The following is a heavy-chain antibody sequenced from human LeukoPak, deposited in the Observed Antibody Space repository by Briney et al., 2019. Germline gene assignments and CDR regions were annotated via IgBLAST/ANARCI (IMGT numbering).Heavy chain of an antibody. CDR2: ISSSSSYI. Sequence: GGSLRLSCAASGFTFSSYSMNWVRQAPGKGLEWVSSISSSSSYIYYADSVKGRFTISRDNAKNSLYLQMNSLRAEDTAVYYCAKDPGLRYFDWLLLGPVDYWGQGTLVTVSS. D-gene: IGHD3-9*01. CDR1: GFTFSSYS. J-gene: IGHJ4*02. CDR3: AKDPGLRYFDWLLLGPVDY. V-gene: IGHV3-21*01.